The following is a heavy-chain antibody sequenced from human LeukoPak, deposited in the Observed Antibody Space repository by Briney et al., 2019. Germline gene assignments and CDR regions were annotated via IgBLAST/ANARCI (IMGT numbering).Heavy chain of an antibody. CDR2: IYPGDSDT. Sequence: GESLKISCKGSGYSFTSYWIAWVRQMPGKGLEWMGIIYPGDSDTRYSPSFQGQVTISADKSISTAYLQWGSLKASDTAMYYCARHVGGYCRSTNCYGDYWGQGTLVTVSS. CDR3: ARHVGGYCRSTNCYGDY. V-gene: IGHV5-51*01. CDR1: GYSFTSYW. J-gene: IGHJ4*02. D-gene: IGHD2-2*01.